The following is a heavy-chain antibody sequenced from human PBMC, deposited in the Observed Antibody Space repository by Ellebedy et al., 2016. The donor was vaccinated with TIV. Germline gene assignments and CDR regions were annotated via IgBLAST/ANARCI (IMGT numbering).Heavy chain of an antibody. J-gene: IGHJ5*02. D-gene: IGHD6-13*01. CDR1: GFTFSSYW. CDR2: INSDGSST. V-gene: IGHV3-74*01. Sequence: ETLSLTCAASGFTFSSYWMHWVRQAPGKGLVWVSRINSDGSSTSYADSVKGRFTISRDNAKNTLYLQMNSLRAEDTAVYYCARVLRDSSSFNWFDPWGQGTLVTVSS. CDR3: ARVLRDSSSFNWFDP.